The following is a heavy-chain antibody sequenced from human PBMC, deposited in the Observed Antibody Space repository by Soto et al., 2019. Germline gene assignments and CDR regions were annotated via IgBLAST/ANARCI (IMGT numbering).Heavy chain of an antibody. CDR3: ARPHSAAFAWAAES. CDR1: GFSVSSNY. V-gene: IGHV3-53*01. CDR2: VSDVERA. D-gene: IGHD1-26*01. Sequence: EVRLVESGGGLIQPGGSLRLSCVVSGFSVSSNYMSWVRQAPGKGLEWVTVVSDVERANYADSVKGRFTVSRDISKRTVFLQMNSLRAXDTAVYYCARPHSAAFAWAAESWGQGTLVIVSS. J-gene: IGHJ5*02.